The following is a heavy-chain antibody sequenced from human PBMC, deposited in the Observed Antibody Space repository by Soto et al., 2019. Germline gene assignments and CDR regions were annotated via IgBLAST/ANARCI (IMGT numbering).Heavy chain of an antibody. V-gene: IGHV4-59*01. CDR2: IYYSGST. Sequence: SXTRSLTCSVAGGSSSSYCCSWIRQPPGQGLEWIGYIYYSGSTNYNPSLKSRVTISVDTSKNQFSLKLSSVTAADTAVYYCARGGMDIPMVRPVIISYYYYGMDVWGQGTTVTVSS. CDR1: GGSSSSYC. CDR3: ARGGMDIPMVRPVIISYYYYGMDV. J-gene: IGHJ6*02. D-gene: IGHD3-10*01.